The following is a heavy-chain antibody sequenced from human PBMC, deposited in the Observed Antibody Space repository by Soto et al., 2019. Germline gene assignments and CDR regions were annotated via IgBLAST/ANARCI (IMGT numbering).Heavy chain of an antibody. V-gene: IGHV3-23*01. CDR1: GFTFSSYA. Sequence: PGGSLRLSCAASGFTFSSYAMSWVRQAPGKGLEWVSAISGSGGSTYYADSVKGRFTISRDNSKNTLYLQMNSLRAEDTAVYYCAKVHNYYGSGNPDYWGQGTLVTVSS. CDR2: ISGSGGST. D-gene: IGHD3-10*01. J-gene: IGHJ4*02. CDR3: AKVHNYYGSGNPDY.